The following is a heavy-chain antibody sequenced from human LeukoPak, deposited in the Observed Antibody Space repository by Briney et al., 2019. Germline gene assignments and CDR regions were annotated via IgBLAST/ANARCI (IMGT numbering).Heavy chain of an antibody. Sequence: PGGSLRLSCAASGFTFDDYGMSWVRQVPGKGLEWVSGISWNGGSTGYADSVKGRFTISRDNDKKSLYLQMNSLRAEDTAVYYCARVRTRSNWFDPWGQGTLVTVSS. CDR2: ISWNGGST. CDR3: ARVRTRSNWFDP. D-gene: IGHD1-7*01. J-gene: IGHJ5*02. CDR1: GFTFDDYG. V-gene: IGHV3-20*04.